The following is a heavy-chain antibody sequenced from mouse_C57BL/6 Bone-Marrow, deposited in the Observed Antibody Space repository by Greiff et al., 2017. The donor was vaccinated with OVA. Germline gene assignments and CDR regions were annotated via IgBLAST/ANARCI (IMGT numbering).Heavy chain of an antibody. CDR2: IDPSDSYT. CDR3: ARYHYGSSLFDY. Sequence: QVHVKQPGAELVMPGASVKLSCKASGYTFTSYWMHWVKQRPGQGLEWIGEIDPSDSYTNYNQKFKGKSTLTVDKSSSTAYMQLSSLTSEDSAVYYCARYHYGSSLFDYWGQGTTLTVSS. V-gene: IGHV1-69*01. D-gene: IGHD1-1*01. CDR1: GYTFTSYW. J-gene: IGHJ2*01.